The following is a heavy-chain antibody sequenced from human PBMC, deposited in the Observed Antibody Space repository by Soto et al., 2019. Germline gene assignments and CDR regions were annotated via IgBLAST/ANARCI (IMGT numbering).Heavy chain of an antibody. CDR2: ISFDGSNK. CDR3: EKDGSLYNWNDFGYYGMDV. D-gene: IGHD1-20*01. V-gene: IGHV3-30-3*01. CDR1: GFTFSSYV. Sequence: PGGSLRLSCAASGFTFSSYVMHWVRQAPGKGLEWLAFISFDGSNKHYADSVKGRFTISRDNSKNTLSLQMDSLRAEDTAVYYCEKDGSLYNWNDFGYYGMDVWGQGTTVTVSS. J-gene: IGHJ6*02.